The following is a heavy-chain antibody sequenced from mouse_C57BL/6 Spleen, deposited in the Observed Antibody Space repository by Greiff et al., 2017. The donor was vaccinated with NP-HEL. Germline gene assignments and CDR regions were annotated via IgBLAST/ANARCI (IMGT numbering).Heavy chain of an antibody. CDR3: ARGTTVVAKAPHWYFDV. Sequence: VQLQQSGPVLVKPGPSVKISCKASGFTFTDYYMHWVKQSHGKSLEWIGLVYPYNGGTSYNQKFKGKATLTVDTSSSTAYMELNSLTSEDSAVYYCARGTTVVAKAPHWYFDVWGTGTTVTVSS. CDR1: GFTFTDYY. CDR2: VYPYNGGT. V-gene: IGHV1-36*01. D-gene: IGHD1-1*01. J-gene: IGHJ1*03.